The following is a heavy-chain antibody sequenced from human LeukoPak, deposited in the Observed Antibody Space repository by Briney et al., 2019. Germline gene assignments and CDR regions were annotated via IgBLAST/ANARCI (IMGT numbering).Heavy chain of an antibody. V-gene: IGHV7-4-1*02. Sequence: ASVKVSCTASGYTFTSYAMNWVRQAPGQGLEWMGWINTNTGNPTYAQGFTGRFVFSLDTSVSTAYLQISSLKAEDTAVYYCARDGRIVVVMGYYYYGMDVWGQGTTVTVSS. CDR2: INTNTGNP. CDR1: GYTFTSYA. CDR3: ARDGRIVVVMGYYYYGMDV. J-gene: IGHJ6*02. D-gene: IGHD3-22*01.